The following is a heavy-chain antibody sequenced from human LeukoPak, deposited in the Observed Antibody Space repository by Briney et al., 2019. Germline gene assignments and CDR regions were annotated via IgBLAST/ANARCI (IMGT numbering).Heavy chain of an antibody. J-gene: IGHJ4*02. Sequence: GGSLRLSCAASGFTFSSYSMNWVRQAPGKGLEWVSSISSSSSYIYYADSVKGRFTISRDNAKNSLYLQMSSLRAEDTAVYYCARDYCSGGSCYGYWGQGTLVTVSS. V-gene: IGHV3-21*04. D-gene: IGHD2-15*01. CDR3: ARDYCSGGSCYGY. CDR1: GFTFSSYS. CDR2: ISSSSSYI.